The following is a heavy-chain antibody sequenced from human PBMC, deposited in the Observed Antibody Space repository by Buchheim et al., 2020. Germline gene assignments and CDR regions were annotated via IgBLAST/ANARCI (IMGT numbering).Heavy chain of an antibody. CDR1: GFTFSSYG. Sequence: QVQLVESGGGVVQPGRSLRLSCAASGFTFSSYGMHWVRQAPGKGLEWVAVIWYDGSNKYYSDSVKGRFPISRDNSKNTPYLQMNSLRAEDTAVYYCARCRGSSTSCYMDYYYGMDVWGQGTT. D-gene: IGHD2-2*02. J-gene: IGHJ6*02. V-gene: IGHV3-33*01. CDR2: IWYDGSNK. CDR3: ARCRGSSTSCYMDYYYGMDV.